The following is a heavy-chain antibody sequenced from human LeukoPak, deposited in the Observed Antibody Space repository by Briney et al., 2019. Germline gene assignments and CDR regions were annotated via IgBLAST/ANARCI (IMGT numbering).Heavy chain of an antibody. CDR2: ISWYSGNI. D-gene: IGHD2-21*01. Sequence: PGGSLRLSCVASGFTFDDYAMHWVRQAPGKGLEWVAGISWYSGNIGYADSVKGRFTISRDNAENTLHLQMNSLRTEDTALYFCARGVWRRAFNYGMDVWGQGTTVAVAS. V-gene: IGHV3-9*01. CDR3: ARGVWRRAFNYGMDV. CDR1: GFTFDDYA. J-gene: IGHJ6*02.